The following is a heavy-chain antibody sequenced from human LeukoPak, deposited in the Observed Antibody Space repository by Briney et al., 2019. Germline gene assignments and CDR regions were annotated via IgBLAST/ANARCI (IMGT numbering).Heavy chain of an antibody. Sequence: PSETLSLTCTVSGGSISSSSYYWGWIRQPPGKGLEWIGSISYSGGTYYNPSLKSRVTISVDTSKKQFSLKLSSVTAADTAIYYCARHATSYSSSGFDYWGQGTLVTVSS. D-gene: IGHD6-6*01. CDR3: ARHATSYSSSGFDY. J-gene: IGHJ4*02. CDR1: GGSISSSSYY. CDR2: ISYSGGT. V-gene: IGHV4-39*01.